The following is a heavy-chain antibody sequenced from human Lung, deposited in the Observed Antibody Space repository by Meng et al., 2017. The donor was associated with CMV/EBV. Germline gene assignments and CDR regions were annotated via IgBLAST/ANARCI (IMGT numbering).Heavy chain of an antibody. D-gene: IGHD4-17*01. CDR1: GGSISSGGFY. CDR2: IYYSGST. CDR3: ARTNYGDYNWFDP. V-gene: IGHV4-31*03. J-gene: IGHJ5*02. Sequence: QVQLQESGPGLVKPSQTLSLTCTVSGGSISSGGFYWSWIRQHPGKGLEWIGYIYYSGSTYYNPSLRSRVAISIDTSKNQFSLKLTSVTAADTAMYFCARTNYGDYNWFDPWGQGTLVTVSS.